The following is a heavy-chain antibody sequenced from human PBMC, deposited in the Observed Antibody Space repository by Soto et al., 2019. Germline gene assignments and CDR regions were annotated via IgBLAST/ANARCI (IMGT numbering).Heavy chain of an antibody. CDR2: IIPILGIA. Sequence: QVQLVQSGAEVKKPGSSVKVSCKASGGTFSSYTISWVRQAPGQGLEWMGRIIPILGIANYAQKFQGRVTITADKSTSTAYMELSSLRSEDTAVYYCARDRGDIVVVVAATGWFDPWGQGTLVTVSS. J-gene: IGHJ5*02. CDR1: GGTFSSYT. D-gene: IGHD2-15*01. V-gene: IGHV1-69*08. CDR3: ARDRGDIVVVVAATGWFDP.